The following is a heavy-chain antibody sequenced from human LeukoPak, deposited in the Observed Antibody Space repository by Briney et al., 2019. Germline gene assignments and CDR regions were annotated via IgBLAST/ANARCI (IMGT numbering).Heavy chain of an antibody. D-gene: IGHD2-21*02. V-gene: IGHV3-30-3*01. Sequence: GGSLRLSCAASGFTFSSHAMHWVRQAPGKGLEWVGVISYDGGNKYYGDSAKGRFTITRDNSKNTLYVQMNSLRVEDTAVYYCARNPGRTLVVVTAVDYWGQGTLVTVSS. CDR1: GFTFSSHA. J-gene: IGHJ4*02. CDR3: ARNPGRTLVVVTAVDY. CDR2: ISYDGGNK.